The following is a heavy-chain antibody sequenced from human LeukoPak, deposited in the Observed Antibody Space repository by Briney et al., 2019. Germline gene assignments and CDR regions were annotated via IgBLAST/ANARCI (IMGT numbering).Heavy chain of an antibody. J-gene: IGHJ4*02. CDR2: ISYDGSNK. D-gene: IGHD3-9*01. Sequence: GGSLRLSCAAPGFTFSSYAMHWVRQAPGKGPEWVAVISYDGSNKYYADSVKGRFTISRDNSKNTLYLQMNSLRAEDTAVYYCAKGKLRYFDWVVDYWGQGTLVTVSS. CDR1: GFTFSSYA. CDR3: AKGKLRYFDWVVDY. V-gene: IGHV3-30*04.